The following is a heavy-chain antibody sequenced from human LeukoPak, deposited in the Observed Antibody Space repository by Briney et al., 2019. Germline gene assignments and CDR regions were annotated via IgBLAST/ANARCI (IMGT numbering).Heavy chain of an antibody. CDR3: ARGGYYGSGSYDY. CDR2: FNGGGNTA. V-gene: IGHV3-74*01. Sequence: GGSLRLSCAASGFTFSTYWMHWVRQAPGKGLVWVSRFNGGGNTATYADSVKGRFTISRDNAKNTLYLQMNSLRPEDTAVYYCARGGYYGSGSYDYWGQGTQVTVSS. CDR1: GFTFSTYW. J-gene: IGHJ4*02. D-gene: IGHD3-10*01.